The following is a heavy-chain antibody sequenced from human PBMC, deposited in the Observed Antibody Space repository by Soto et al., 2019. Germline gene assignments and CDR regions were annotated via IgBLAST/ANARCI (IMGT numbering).Heavy chain of an antibody. CDR1: GFTFSSYA. Sequence: GGSLRLSCSASGFTFSSYAMHWVRQAPGKGLEYVSAISSNGSSIYYADSVKGRFTISRDNAKNTLYLQMNSLRAEDTAVYYCARSPRNLNWFDPWGQGTRVTVSS. D-gene: IGHD1-1*01. J-gene: IGHJ5*02. CDR2: ISSNGSSI. CDR3: ARSPRNLNWFDP. V-gene: IGHV3-64*04.